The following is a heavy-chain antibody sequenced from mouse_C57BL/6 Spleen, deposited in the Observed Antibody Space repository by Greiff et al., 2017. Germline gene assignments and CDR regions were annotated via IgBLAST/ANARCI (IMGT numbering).Heavy chain of an antibody. CDR2: IYPGSGST. J-gene: IGHJ3*01. V-gene: IGHV1-55*01. CDR1: GYTFTSYW. Sequence: QVQLQQPGAELVKPGASVKMSCKASGYTFTSYWITWVKQRPGQGLEWIGDIYPGSGSTNYNEKFKSKATLTVDTTASTAYMQLSSLPSEDSAVYYGAGYGNWFAYWGQGTLVTVSA. CDR3: AGYGNWFAY. D-gene: IGHD2-1*01.